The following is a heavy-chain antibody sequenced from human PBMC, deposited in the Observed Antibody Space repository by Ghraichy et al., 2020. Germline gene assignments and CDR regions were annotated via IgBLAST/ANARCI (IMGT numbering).Heavy chain of an antibody. CDR3: ASGYSSGWFDP. V-gene: IGHV3-74*01. Sequence: GGSLRLSCAASGFTFSSYWMHWVRQAPGKGLVWVSRINSDGSSTSYADSVKGRFTISRDNAKNTLYLQMNSLRAEDTAVYYCASGYSSGWFDPWGQGTLVTVSS. CDR2: INSDGSST. CDR1: GFTFSSYW. D-gene: IGHD6-19*01. J-gene: IGHJ5*02.